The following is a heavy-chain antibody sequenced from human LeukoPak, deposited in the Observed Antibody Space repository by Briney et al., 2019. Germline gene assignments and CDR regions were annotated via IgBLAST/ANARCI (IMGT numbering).Heavy chain of an antibody. D-gene: IGHD6-19*01. CDR2: ISSSGGST. Sequence: PGGSLRLSCAASGFTFSSYAMSWVRQAPGKGLEWVSAISSSGGSTYYADSVKGRFTISRDNSKNTLYLQMNSLRAEDTAVYYCAKAPSSSGLYYFDYWGQGTLVTVSS. V-gene: IGHV3-23*01. CDR3: AKAPSSSGLYYFDY. J-gene: IGHJ4*02. CDR1: GFTFSSYA.